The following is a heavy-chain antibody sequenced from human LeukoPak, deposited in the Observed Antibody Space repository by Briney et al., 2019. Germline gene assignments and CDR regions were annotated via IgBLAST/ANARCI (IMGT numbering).Heavy chain of an antibody. CDR2: IYSGST. J-gene: IGHJ4*02. D-gene: IGHD2-8*01. V-gene: IGHV4-39*01. CDR3: ARHVLD. CDR1: GGSISSSSYY. Sequence: SETPSLTCTVSGGSISSSSYYWGWIRQPPGKGLEWIGSIYSGSTYYNPSLKSRVTISVDTSKNQFSLKLSSVTAADTAVYYCARHVLDWGQGTLVTVSS.